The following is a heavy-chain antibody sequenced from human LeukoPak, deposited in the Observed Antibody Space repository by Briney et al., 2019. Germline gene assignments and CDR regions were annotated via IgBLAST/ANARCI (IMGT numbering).Heavy chain of an antibody. J-gene: IGHJ4*02. Sequence: QPGGSLRLSCAASGFTFSRCALSWVGQAPGKGLEWVSTVSVNGGTTYYADSVKGRFTISRDNSKNLPYLQMNDLRAQDPTVQFCAKELHGSGNYAFDYWGQGTLVTVSS. CDR3: AKELHGSGNYAFDY. CDR2: VSVNGGTT. D-gene: IGHD3-10*01. CDR1: GFTFSRCA. V-gene: IGHV3-23*01.